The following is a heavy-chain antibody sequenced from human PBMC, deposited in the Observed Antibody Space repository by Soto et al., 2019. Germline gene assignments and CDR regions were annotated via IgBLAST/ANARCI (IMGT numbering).Heavy chain of an antibody. J-gene: IGHJ4*02. CDR1: GDTFSFYS. D-gene: IGHD3-10*01. CDR3: ATSYGSGYRAFDY. V-gene: IGHV1-69*04. CDR2: VNPILSMS. Sequence: QVQLVQSGAEVKRPGSSVKVSCKASGDTFSFYSINWVRQAPGLGLEWMGRVNPILSMSNYAQRFQGRVTMTADKSTSTAYMELSGLTSEHTAMYYCATSYGSGYRAFDYWGQGALVTVSS.